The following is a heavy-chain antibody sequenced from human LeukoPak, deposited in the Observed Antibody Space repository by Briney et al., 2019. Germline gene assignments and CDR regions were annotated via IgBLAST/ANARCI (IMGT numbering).Heavy chain of an antibody. J-gene: IGHJ6*02. CDR1: GFTFSSYA. CDR2: ISGSGGST. Sequence: GGSLRLSCAASGFTFSSYAMSWVRQAPGKGLAWVSGISGSGGSTYHADSVKGRFTISRGNSRNTLHLQMNSLRAEDTAVYYCTRDWNDVVNYYYYGMDVWGQGTTVTVSS. V-gene: IGHV3-23*01. D-gene: IGHD1-1*01. CDR3: TRDWNDVVNYYYYGMDV.